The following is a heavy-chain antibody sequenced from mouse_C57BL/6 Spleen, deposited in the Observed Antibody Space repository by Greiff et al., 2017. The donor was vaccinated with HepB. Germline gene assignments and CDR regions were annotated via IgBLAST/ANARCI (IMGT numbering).Heavy chain of an antibody. D-gene: IGHD1-1*01. Sequence: QVQLKQPGAELVKPGASVKVSCKASGYTFTSYWMHWVKQRPGQGLEWIGRIHPSDSDTNYNQKFKGKATLTVDKSSSTAYMQLSSLTSEDSAVYYCAISNYGSSSFAYWGQGTLVTVSA. V-gene: IGHV1-74*01. CDR2: IHPSDSDT. CDR1: GYTFTSYW. J-gene: IGHJ3*01. CDR3: AISNYGSSSFAY.